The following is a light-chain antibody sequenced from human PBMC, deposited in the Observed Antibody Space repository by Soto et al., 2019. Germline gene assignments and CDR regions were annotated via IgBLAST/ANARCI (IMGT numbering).Light chain of an antibody. CDR2: EVV. CDR3: KSYAGSNTYV. J-gene: IGLJ1*01. Sequence: QSARTQPPSASGSPGQSVTISCTGTKNDIGAYDFVSWYQHHPGKAPRLIIYEVVQRPSGVPDRFSGSKSGNTASLTVSGLQAADEADYFCKSYAGSNTYVFGSGTKVTVL. CDR1: KNDIGAYDF. V-gene: IGLV2-8*01.